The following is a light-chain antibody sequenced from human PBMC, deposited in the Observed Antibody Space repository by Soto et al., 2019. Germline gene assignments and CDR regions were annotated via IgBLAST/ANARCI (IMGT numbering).Light chain of an antibody. Sequence: EIALTQSPGTLSLSPGERATLSCRASQGVGNKYLAWYQQRPGQAPSLLIYAASSRATGVPDRFSGSGSGTDFTLTISRLEPEDFAVYYGQQYTNAHGITFGQGTRLEIK. V-gene: IGKV3-20*01. J-gene: IGKJ5*01. CDR2: AAS. CDR1: QGVGNKY. CDR3: QQYTNAHGIT.